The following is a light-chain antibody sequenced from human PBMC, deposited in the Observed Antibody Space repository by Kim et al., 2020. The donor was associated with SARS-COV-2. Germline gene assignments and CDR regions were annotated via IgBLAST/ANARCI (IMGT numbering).Light chain of an antibody. CDR1: KSISFY. Sequence: ASVRTSLTITRQASKSISFYFQWYQQNSGEAPKLLICAASNLQCHVPSRYSGSVSGTDLTLNISSLQPEDSATYYCQLSYRTLPLTFGGGPNLDI. CDR2: AAS. J-gene: IGKJ4*02. V-gene: IGKV1-39*01. CDR3: QLSYRTLPLT.